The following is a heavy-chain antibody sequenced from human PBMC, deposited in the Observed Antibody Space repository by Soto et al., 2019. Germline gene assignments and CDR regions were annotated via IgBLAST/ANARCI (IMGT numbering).Heavy chain of an antibody. J-gene: IGHJ6*02. V-gene: IGHV1-18*01. CDR1: GYTFTRNG. CDR2: ISPNSGNT. Sequence: GASVKVSCKTSGYTFTRNGISWVRQAPGQGLEWMGWISPNSGNTKYAQKLQGRVIMTTDTSTSTAYMELRSLRPDDTAVYYCVKDRDSNSWPSRDVWGPGTTVTVSS. D-gene: IGHD3-22*01. CDR3: VKDRDSNSWPSRDV.